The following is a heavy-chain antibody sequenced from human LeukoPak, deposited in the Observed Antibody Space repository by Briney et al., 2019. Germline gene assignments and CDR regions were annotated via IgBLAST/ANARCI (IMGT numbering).Heavy chain of an antibody. CDR3: AKGVGRYFDWLFLFDY. Sequence: PGGSLRLSCAASGFTFTTYNMHWVRQAPGKGLEWVSYINSRSTTLYYADSVKGRSTVSRDNAKNSLYLQMNSLRVEDTAVYYCAKGVGRYFDWLFLFDYWGQGTLVTVSS. V-gene: IGHV3-48*01. CDR2: INSRSTTL. CDR1: GFTFTTYN. J-gene: IGHJ4*02. D-gene: IGHD3-9*01.